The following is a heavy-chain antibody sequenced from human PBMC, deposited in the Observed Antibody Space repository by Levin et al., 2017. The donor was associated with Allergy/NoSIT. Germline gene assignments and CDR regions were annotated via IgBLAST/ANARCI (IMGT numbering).Heavy chain of an antibody. Sequence: GESLKISCAASGFTFSSYGMHWVRQAPGKGLEWVAVISYDGSNKYYADSVKGRFTISRDNSKNTLYLQMNSLRAEDTAVYYCAKTTRTVLYYFDYWGQGTLVTVSS. V-gene: IGHV3-30*18. CDR3: AKTTRTVLYYFDY. J-gene: IGHJ4*02. D-gene: IGHD3-16*01. CDR1: GFTFSSYG. CDR2: ISYDGSNK.